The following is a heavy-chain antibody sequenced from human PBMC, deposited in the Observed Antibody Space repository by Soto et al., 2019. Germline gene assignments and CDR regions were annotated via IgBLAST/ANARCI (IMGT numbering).Heavy chain of an antibody. CDR1: GFTFSSYA. V-gene: IGHV3-23*01. Sequence: GGSLRLSCAASGFTFSSYAMSWVRQAPGKGLEWVSAISGSGGSTYYADSVKGRFTISRDNSKNTLYLQMNSLRAEDTAVYYCAKDPAWWELHPPQVDYWGQGTLVTVSS. J-gene: IGHJ4*02. D-gene: IGHD1-26*01. CDR3: AKDPAWWELHPPQVDY. CDR2: ISGSGGST.